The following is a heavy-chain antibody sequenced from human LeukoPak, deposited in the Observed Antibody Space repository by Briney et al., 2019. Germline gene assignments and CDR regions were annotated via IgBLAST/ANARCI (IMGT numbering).Heavy chain of an antibody. V-gene: IGHV3-30*02. CDR2: IWYDGSNR. CDR3: AKDPLGFCTRATCRYLDS. J-gene: IGHJ4*02. D-gene: IGHD2-8*01. Sequence: GGSLRLSCAASGFTFSNYGMHWVRQAPGKGLEWVAFIWYDGSNRYYADSVKGRFTISRDNSENTLFLQMSSLRTEDTAVYYCAKDPLGFCTRATCRYLDSWGQGTLVTVSS. CDR1: GFTFSNYG.